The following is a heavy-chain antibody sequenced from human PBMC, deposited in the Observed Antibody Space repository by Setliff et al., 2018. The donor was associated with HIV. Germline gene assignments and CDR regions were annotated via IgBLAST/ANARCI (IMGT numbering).Heavy chain of an antibody. CDR3: GRVPGRDYYDTSGDFDY. CDR1: GGSISSGSYY. CDR2: IYFSGTT. J-gene: IGHJ4*02. Sequence: PSETLSLTCTVSGGSISSGSYYWGWIRQPPGKGLEWIGSIYFSGTTYYNPSLESRVTISVDTSKDQFSLKVTSVTAADTAVYYCGRVPGRDYYDTSGDFDYWGLGTLVTVSS. V-gene: IGHV4-39*07. D-gene: IGHD3-22*01.